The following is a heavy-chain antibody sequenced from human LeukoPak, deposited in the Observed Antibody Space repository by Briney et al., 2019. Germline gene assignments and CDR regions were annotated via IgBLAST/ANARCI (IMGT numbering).Heavy chain of an antibody. D-gene: IGHD3-16*01. CDR2: ICSSGNSI. V-gene: IGHV3-48*01. CDR1: GFTFSSYS. CDR3: ARGSGGSLRDVDY. Sequence: GGALRLSCAGSGFTFSSYSMNWVRQAAGKGVEGVSYICSSGNSIYYTDSVRGRFTISTDTAKNSLYLQMNSLRAEDTAVYYCARGSGGSLRDVDYWGQGTLVTVSS. J-gene: IGHJ4*02.